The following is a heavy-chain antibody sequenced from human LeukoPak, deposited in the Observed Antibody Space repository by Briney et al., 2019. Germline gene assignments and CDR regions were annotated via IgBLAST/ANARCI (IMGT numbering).Heavy chain of an antibody. J-gene: IGHJ5*02. CDR1: GYSISSGYY. V-gene: IGHV4-38-2*02. CDR3: ARDQSGWFDP. Sequence: SETLSLTCTVSGYSISSGYYWGWIRQPPGKGLEWIGSILHSGNTYYNPSLKSRVTISVDTSKNQFSLKLSSVTAADTAVYYCARDQSGWFDPWGQGTLVTVSS. CDR2: ILHSGNT. D-gene: IGHD3-10*01.